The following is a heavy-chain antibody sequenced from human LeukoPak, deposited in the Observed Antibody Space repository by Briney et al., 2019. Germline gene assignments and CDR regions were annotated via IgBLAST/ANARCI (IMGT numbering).Heavy chain of an antibody. CDR1: GYTFTGYY. J-gene: IGHJ5*02. Sequence: GASVKVSCKASGYTFTGYYMHWVRQAPGQGLEWMGRINPNSGGTNYAQKFQGRVTMTRDTSISTAYMELSRLRSDDTAVYYCARDSRKPGIAAAVPGSWGQGNLLTVSS. V-gene: IGHV1-2*06. D-gene: IGHD6-13*01. CDR3: ARDSRKPGIAAAVPGS. CDR2: INPNSGGT.